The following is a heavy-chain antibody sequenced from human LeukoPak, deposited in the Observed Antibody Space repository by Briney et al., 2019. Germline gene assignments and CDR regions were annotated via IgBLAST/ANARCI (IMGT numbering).Heavy chain of an antibody. CDR2: IRYDGSNK. Sequence: GGSLRLSCAASGFTFSSYWMSWVRQAPGKGLEWVAFIRYDGSNKYYADSVKGRFTISRDNSNNPLYLQMNSLRAEDTAVYYCAKSCEPSGSYYYYYMDVWGKGTTVTISS. V-gene: IGHV3-30*02. D-gene: IGHD1-26*01. CDR1: GFTFSSYW. CDR3: AKSCEPSGSYYYYYMDV. J-gene: IGHJ6*03.